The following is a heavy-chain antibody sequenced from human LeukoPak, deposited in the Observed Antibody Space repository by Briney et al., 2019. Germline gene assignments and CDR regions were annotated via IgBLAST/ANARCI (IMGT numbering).Heavy chain of an antibody. CDR3: ARAPATNEWRCMDY. CDR1: GFTFSSFW. V-gene: IGHV3-74*01. Sequence: GGSLRLSCVDSGFTFSSFWMSWVRQAPGKGLVWVSRINSDGSSTSYADSVKGRFTISRDNAKNSLYLQMNSLRAEDTAVYYCARAPATNEWRCMDYWGQGTLVTVSS. J-gene: IGHJ4*02. D-gene: IGHD2-8*02. CDR2: INSDGSST.